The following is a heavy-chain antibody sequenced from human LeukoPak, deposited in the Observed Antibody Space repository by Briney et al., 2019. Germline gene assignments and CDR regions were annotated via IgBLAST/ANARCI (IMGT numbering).Heavy chain of an antibody. CDR3: AGPSSGSYYY. J-gene: IGHJ4*02. V-gene: IGHV4-39*01. CDR1: GGSISSSSYY. CDR2: IYYSGST. Sequence: PSETLSLTCTVSGGSISSSSYYWGWIRQPPGKGLEWIGSIYYSGSTYYNPSLKSRVTISVDTSKNQFSLKLSSVTAADTAVYYCAGPSSGSYYYWGQGTLVTVSS. D-gene: IGHD1-26*01.